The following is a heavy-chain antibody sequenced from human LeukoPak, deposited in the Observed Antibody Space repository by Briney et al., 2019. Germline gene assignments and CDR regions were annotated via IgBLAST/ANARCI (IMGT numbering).Heavy chain of an antibody. CDR1: GFTFSSYW. J-gene: IGHJ4*02. Sequence: GGSLRLSCAASGFTFSSYWMSWVCQAPGKGLEWVANIKQDGSEKYYVDSVKGRFTISRDNAKNSLYLQMNSLRAEDTAVYYCARGGYYGSGSYFSYWGQGTLVTVSS. D-gene: IGHD3-10*01. CDR3: ARGGYYGSGSYFSY. V-gene: IGHV3-7*03. CDR2: IKQDGSEK.